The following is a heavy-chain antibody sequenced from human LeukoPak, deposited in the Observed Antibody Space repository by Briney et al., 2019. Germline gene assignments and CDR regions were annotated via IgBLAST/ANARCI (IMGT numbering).Heavy chain of an antibody. Sequence: SETLSLTCTVSGGSISSYYWSWIRQPAGKGLEWIVRIYTSGSTNYNPSLKSRVTMSVDTSKTQFSLKLSSVTAADTAVYYCARVGLVAAADYWGQGTLVTVSS. CDR3: ARVGLVAAADY. J-gene: IGHJ4*02. V-gene: IGHV4-4*07. CDR2: IYTSGST. D-gene: IGHD6-13*01. CDR1: GGSISSYY.